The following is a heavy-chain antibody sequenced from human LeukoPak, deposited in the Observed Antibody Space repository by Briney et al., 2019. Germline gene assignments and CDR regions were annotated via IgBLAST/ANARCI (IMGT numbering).Heavy chain of an antibody. D-gene: IGHD2-15*01. V-gene: IGHV1-18*01. J-gene: IGHJ5*02. CDR1: GYTFTSYG. CDR2: ISAYNGNT. CDR3: ARRYCSGGSCYVGANWFDP. Sequence: GASVKVSCKASGYTFTSYGISWVRQAPGQGLEWMGWISAYNGNTNYAQKLQGRVIMTTDTSTSTAYMELRSLRSDDTAVYYCARRYCSGGSCYVGANWFDPWGQGTLVTVSS.